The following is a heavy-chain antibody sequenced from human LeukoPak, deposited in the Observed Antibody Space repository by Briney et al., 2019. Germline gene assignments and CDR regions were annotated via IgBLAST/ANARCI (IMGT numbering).Heavy chain of an antibody. J-gene: IGHJ3*02. CDR3: ARPRRGYGTHDAFDI. Sequence: GRSLRLSCAASGFTFSSYAMHWVRQAPGKGLEWVAVISYDGSNKYYADSVKGRFTISRDNSKNTLYLQMNSLRAEDTAVHYCARPRRGYGTHDAFDIRGQGTMVTVSS. CDR2: ISYDGSNK. CDR1: GFTFSSYA. V-gene: IGHV3-30*04. D-gene: IGHD6-25*01.